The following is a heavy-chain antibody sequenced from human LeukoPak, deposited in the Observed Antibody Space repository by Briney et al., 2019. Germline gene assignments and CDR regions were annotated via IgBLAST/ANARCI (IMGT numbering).Heavy chain of an antibody. CDR2: IYYSGST. D-gene: IGHD3-22*01. CDR3: ARLPLLYDSSGYYCRSPGDYYYYGMDV. CDR1: GGSISSYY. J-gene: IGHJ6*02. V-gene: IGHV4-59*08. Sequence: PSETLSLTCTVSGGSISSYYWSWIRQPPGKGLEWIGYIYYSGSTNYNPSLKSRVTISVDTSKNQFSLKLSSVTAADTAVYYCARLPLLYDSSGYYCRSPGDYYYYGMDVWGQGTTVTVSS.